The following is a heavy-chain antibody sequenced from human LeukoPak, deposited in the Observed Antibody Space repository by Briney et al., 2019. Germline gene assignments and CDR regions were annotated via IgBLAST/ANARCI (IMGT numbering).Heavy chain of an antibody. CDR3: ARDQEGFDY. CDR1: GYTFTSNY. Sequence: ASVKVSCKASGYTFTSNYIHWVRQAPGQGLEWTGMVYPRDGSTSYAQKFQGRVTVTRDTSTSTVHMELSGLRSEDTAVYYCARDQEGFDYWGQGTLVTVSS. V-gene: IGHV1-46*01. CDR2: VYPRDGST. J-gene: IGHJ4*02.